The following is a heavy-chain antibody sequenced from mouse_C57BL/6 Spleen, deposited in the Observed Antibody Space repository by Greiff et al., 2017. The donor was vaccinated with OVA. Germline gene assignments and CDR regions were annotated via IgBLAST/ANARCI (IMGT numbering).Heavy chain of an antibody. D-gene: IGHD2-4*01. Sequence: VQLKESGPGLVKPSQSLSLTCSVTGYSITSGYYWNWIRQFPGNKLELMGYISYDGSNNYNPSLKNRISITRDTSKNQFFLKLNSVTTEDTATYYCARKGDYGFYAMDYWGQGTSVTVSS. V-gene: IGHV3-6*01. CDR1: GYSITSGYY. CDR2: ISYDGSN. J-gene: IGHJ4*01. CDR3: ARKGDYGFYAMDY.